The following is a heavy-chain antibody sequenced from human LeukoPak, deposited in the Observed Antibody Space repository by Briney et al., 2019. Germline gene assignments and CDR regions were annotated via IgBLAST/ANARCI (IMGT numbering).Heavy chain of an antibody. J-gene: IGHJ3*02. V-gene: IGHV4-59*01. D-gene: IGHD3-9*01. CDR2: IYYSGST. CDR3: ARGGGYFDWLDAFDI. CDR1: GGSISSYY. Sequence: SETLSLTCTVSGGSISSYYWSWIRQPPGKGLDWIGYIYYSGSTNYNPSLKSRVTISVDTSKNQFSLKLSSVTAADTAVYYCARGGGYFDWLDAFDIWGQGTMVTVSS.